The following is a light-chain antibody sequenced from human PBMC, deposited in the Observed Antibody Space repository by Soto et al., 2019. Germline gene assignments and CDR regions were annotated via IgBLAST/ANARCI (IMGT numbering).Light chain of an antibody. CDR2: EVS. Sequence: QSALTQPPSASGSPGQSVTISCTGTSSDVGGYNYVSWYQQHPGKAPKLMIYEVSQRPSGVPDRFSGSKSGNTASLTVSGLLAEDEADYYCSSYAGSNIYVFGTGTKVTVL. CDR3: SSYAGSNIYV. CDR1: SSDVGGYNY. V-gene: IGLV2-8*01. J-gene: IGLJ1*01.